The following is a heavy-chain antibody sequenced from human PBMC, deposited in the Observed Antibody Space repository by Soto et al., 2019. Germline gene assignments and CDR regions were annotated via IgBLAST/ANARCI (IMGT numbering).Heavy chain of an antibody. CDR3: ASVYGDYVGGTPNYYFDY. J-gene: IGHJ4*02. CDR2: IYSGGST. Sequence: EVQLVESGGGLVQPGGSLRLSCAASGFTVSSNYMSWVRQAPGKGLEWVSVIYSGGSTYYADSVKGRFTISRDNSKNTLYLQMNSLRAEDTAVYYCASVYGDYVGGTPNYYFDYWGQGTLVTVSS. V-gene: IGHV3-66*01. CDR1: GFTVSSNY. D-gene: IGHD4-17*01.